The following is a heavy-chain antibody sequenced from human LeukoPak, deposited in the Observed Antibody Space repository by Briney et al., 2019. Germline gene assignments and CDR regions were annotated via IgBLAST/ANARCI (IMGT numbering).Heavy chain of an antibody. Sequence: PSETLFLTCTVSGGSISSYYWSWIRQPPGKGLEWIGYIYYSGSTNYNPSLTSRVTISVDTSKNQFSLKLSSVTAADTAVYYCARGELRYFDWIPQPWDYWGQGTLVTVSS. CDR1: GGSISSYY. CDR2: IYYSGST. V-gene: IGHV4-59*12. J-gene: IGHJ4*02. CDR3: ARGELRYFDWIPQPWDY. D-gene: IGHD3-9*01.